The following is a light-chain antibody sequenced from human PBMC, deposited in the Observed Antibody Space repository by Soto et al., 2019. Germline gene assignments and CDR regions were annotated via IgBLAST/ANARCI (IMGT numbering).Light chain of an antibody. CDR2: YDD. J-gene: IGLJ2*01. CDR1: SSNVGNNA. CDR3: AVWDDSLNGVV. Sequence: QSVLTKPPSVSEAPRQRVTISCSGSSSNVGNNAVNWYQQLPGKAPKLLIYYDDLLPSGVSDRFSGSKSGTSASLASSGLQSEDEADYYCAVWDDSLNGVVFGGGTKLTVL. V-gene: IGLV1-36*01.